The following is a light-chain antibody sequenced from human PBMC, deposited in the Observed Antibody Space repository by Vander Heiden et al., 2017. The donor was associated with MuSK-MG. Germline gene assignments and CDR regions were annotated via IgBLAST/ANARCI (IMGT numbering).Light chain of an antibody. J-gene: IGLJ2*01. V-gene: IGLV2-14*03. CDR3: SSYTSSSTVV. CDR2: DVS. Sequence: QSALTQPASVSGSPGPSITISCTGTSSDVGGYNYVSWYQQPPGKAPNLMIYDVSNRPSGVSNRFSGSKSGNTASLTISGLQAEDEADYYCSSYTSSSTVVFGGGTKLTVL. CDR1: SSDVGGYNY.